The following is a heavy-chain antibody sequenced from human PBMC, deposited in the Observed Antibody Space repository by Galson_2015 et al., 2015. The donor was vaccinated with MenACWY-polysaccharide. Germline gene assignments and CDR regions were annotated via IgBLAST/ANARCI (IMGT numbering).Heavy chain of an antibody. CDR1: GFTFDPLA. J-gene: IGHJ4*02. CDR3: AREQWILVDCINL. Sequence: RRRCGEACGFTFDPLARAWVRHSPGMGLVGVSLVRGSGGTIDYADSVRGWFTISRDNSKSTLYLQMNRLRAEDTAVYFRAREQWILVDCINLWGQGTLVTVSS. CDR2: VRGSGGTI. V-gene: IGHV3-23*01. D-gene: IGHD3-22*01.